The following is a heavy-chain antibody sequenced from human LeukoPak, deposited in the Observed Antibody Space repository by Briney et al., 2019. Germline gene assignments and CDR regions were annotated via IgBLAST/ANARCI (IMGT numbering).Heavy chain of an antibody. CDR3: TTDRGLLYDFWSLNRAFDY. CDR2: IKSKTDGGTT. Sequence: GGSLRLSCAASGFTFSNAWMSWVRQAPGTGLEWVGRIKSKTDGGTTDYAAPVKGRFTISRDDSKNTLYLQMNSLKTEDTAVYYCTTDRGLLYDFWSLNRAFDYWGQGTLVTVSS. J-gene: IGHJ4*02. D-gene: IGHD3-3*01. V-gene: IGHV3-15*01. CDR1: GFTFSNAW.